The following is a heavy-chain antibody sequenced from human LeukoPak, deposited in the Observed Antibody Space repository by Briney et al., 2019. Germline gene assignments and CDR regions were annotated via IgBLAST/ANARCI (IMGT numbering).Heavy chain of an antibody. J-gene: IGHJ4*02. Sequence: GGSLRLSCAASGFTFSSYGMHWVRQAPGKGLEWVAVIWYDGSNKYYADSVKGRSTISRDNSKNTLYLQMNSLRAEDTAVYYCAKDQHSSGWSPYPDYWGQGTLVAVSS. CDR1: GFTFSSYG. CDR3: AKDQHSSGWSPYPDY. D-gene: IGHD6-19*01. CDR2: IWYDGSNK. V-gene: IGHV3-33*06.